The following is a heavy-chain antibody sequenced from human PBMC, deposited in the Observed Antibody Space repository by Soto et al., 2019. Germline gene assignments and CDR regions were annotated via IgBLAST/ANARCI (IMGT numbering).Heavy chain of an antibody. CDR3: ARDWQGDY. CDR1: GFTFSRYP. V-gene: IGHV3-23*01. Sequence: EVQLLESGGGLVQPGGSLRLSCAASGFTFSRYPTNWVRQAPGKGLEWVSAISGSGRDTYYAASVKGRFTISRDNSKNTLYLQMNSLRAEDPAVYFCARDWQGDYWGQGTLVTVSS. CDR2: ISGSGRDT. D-gene: IGHD2-21*02. J-gene: IGHJ4*02.